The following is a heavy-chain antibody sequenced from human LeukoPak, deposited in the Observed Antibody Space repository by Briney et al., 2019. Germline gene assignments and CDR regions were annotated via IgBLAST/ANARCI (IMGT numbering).Heavy chain of an antibody. V-gene: IGHV4-31*03. CDR1: SGSVNGGGYY. J-gene: IGHJ4*02. CDR2: ASYSGGT. Sequence: SETLSLTCSVSSGSVNGGGYYCSWIRQHPGKGLEWIGFASYSGGTYYNPSLMSRITISVDRSQNQFSLRMRDVTAADTAVNCFAKAASEYFYIDAWGQGALVAVSS. D-gene: IGHD2/OR15-2a*01. CDR3: AKAASEYFYIDA.